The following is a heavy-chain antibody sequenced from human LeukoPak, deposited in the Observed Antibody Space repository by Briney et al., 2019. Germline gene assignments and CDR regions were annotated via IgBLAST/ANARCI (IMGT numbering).Heavy chain of an antibody. D-gene: IGHD3-10*01. V-gene: IGHV1-46*01. CDR3: ARERRGGLRRNLRALFASYYTYYYMDV. CDR2: INPSDGAT. CDR1: GYTFTMYY. J-gene: IGHJ6*03. Sequence: ASVKVSCKASGYTFTMYYIHWVRQAPGQGLEWMGMINPSDGATTYAQKFQGRVTMTRDMSTTTVYMELRSLRSEDTAVYFCARERRGGLRRNLRALFASYYTYYYMDVWGRGTTVTVSS.